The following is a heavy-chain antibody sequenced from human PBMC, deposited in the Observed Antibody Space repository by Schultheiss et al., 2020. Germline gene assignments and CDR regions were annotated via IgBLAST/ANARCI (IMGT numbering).Heavy chain of an antibody. Sequence: SATLSLTCTVSGGSISSYYWSWIRQPPGKGLEWIGYIYYSGSTNYNPSLKSRVTISVDTSKNQFSLKLSSVTAADTAVYYCARGRMQWLVWGQGTLVTVSS. CDR1: GGSISSYY. D-gene: IGHD6-19*01. CDR3: ARGRMQWLV. V-gene: IGHV4-59*12. CDR2: IYYSGST. J-gene: IGHJ4*02.